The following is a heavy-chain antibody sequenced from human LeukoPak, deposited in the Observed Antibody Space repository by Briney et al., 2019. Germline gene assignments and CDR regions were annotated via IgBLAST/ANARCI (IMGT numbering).Heavy chain of an antibody. CDR2: IKQDGSEK. D-gene: IGHD5-12*01. J-gene: IGHJ4*02. CDR1: GFTFSSYG. Sequence: GGALRLSCAASGFTFSSYGMSWGRQAPGKGLEWVANIKQDGSEKYSVEFVQGRFTISRDNAQNSLYMQMNSLSAEDTAVSYCARVALDYWGQGTLATVSS. CDR3: ARVALDY. V-gene: IGHV3-7*01.